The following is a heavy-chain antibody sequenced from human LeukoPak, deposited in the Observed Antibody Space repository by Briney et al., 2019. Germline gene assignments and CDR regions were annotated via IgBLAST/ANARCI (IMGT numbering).Heavy chain of an antibody. CDR3: AKDMAAYYYASGNIDY. D-gene: IGHD3-10*01. Sequence: PGGSLRLSCAASGFTFDDYAMHWVRQAPGKGLEWVSLISWDGGGTYYADSVKGRFSISRDDSKNSLYLQMNSLRAEDTALYYCAKDMAAYYYASGNIDYWGQGTLDTVSS. J-gene: IGHJ4*02. CDR1: GFTFDDYA. CDR2: ISWDGGGT. V-gene: IGHV3-43D*03.